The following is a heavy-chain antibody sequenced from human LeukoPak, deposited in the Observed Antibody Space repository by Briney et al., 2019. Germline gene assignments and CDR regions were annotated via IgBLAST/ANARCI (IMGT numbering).Heavy chain of an antibody. CDR1: GFTFSSYA. CDR2: ISYDGSNK. Sequence: GGPLRLSCAASGFTFSSYAMHWVRQAPGKGLEWVAVISYDGSNKYYADSVKGRFTISRDNSKNTLYLQMNSLRAEDTAVYYCAGSWELPQVDYWGQGTLVTVSS. J-gene: IGHJ4*02. CDR3: AGSWELPQVDY. D-gene: IGHD1-26*01. V-gene: IGHV3-30*04.